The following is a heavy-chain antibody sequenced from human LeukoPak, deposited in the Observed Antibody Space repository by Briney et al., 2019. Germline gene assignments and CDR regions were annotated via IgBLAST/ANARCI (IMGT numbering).Heavy chain of an antibody. J-gene: IGHJ5*02. CDR3: ARGYISPRMNWFDP. CDR2: IKQDGSEK. V-gene: IGHV3-7*05. CDR1: GFXFSSYW. D-gene: IGHD3-16*02. Sequence: GGSLRLSCAASGFXFSSYWISWVRQAPGKGQEWVANIKQDGSEKYYVDSLKGRFTISRDNAKNSLYLQMNSLRAEDTAVYYCARGYISPRMNWFDPWGQGTLVTVSS.